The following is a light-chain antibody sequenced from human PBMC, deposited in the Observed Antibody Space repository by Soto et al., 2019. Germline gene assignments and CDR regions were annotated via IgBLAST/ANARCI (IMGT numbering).Light chain of an antibody. CDR1: QAVNTR. Sequence: EIMLTQSPATPSSITNDSVTPSSWASQAVNTRLAWYQHKPGQAPRLLIYLASNRAAGVPARFSGSGSGTDFTLTISDVEPEDFAVYYCHQRQSWPRTFGQGTKVDIK. CDR3: HQRQSWPRT. CDR2: LAS. J-gene: IGKJ1*01. V-gene: IGKV3-11*01.